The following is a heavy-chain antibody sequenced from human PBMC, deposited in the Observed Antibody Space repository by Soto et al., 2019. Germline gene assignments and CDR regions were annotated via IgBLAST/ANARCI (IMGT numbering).Heavy chain of an antibody. CDR2: IYYSGST. CDR3: ARDVRDYYDSSGYYCLDY. Sequence: SETLSLTCTVSGGSISSSSYYWGWIRQPPGKGLEWIGSIYYSGSTYYNPSLKSRVTISVDTSKNQFSLKLSSVTAADTAVYYCARDVRDYYDSSGYYCLDYWGQGTLVTVSS. CDR1: GGSISSSSYY. V-gene: IGHV4-39*02. D-gene: IGHD3-22*01. J-gene: IGHJ4*02.